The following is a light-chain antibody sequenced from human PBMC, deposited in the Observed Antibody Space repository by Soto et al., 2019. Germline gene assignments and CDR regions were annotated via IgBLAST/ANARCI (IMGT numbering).Light chain of an antibody. J-gene: IGLJ2*01. CDR2: LTRDGSH. CDR3: QTWDTVVV. Sequence: QPVLTQSPSASASLGASVKLTCTLSSGHSDYGIAWHQQQPDKGPRYLMKLTRDGSHNKGDGIPDRFSGSNSGAERYLIIASFQSDDEADYYCQTWDTVVVFGRGTKLTVL. V-gene: IGLV4-69*01. CDR1: SGHSDYG.